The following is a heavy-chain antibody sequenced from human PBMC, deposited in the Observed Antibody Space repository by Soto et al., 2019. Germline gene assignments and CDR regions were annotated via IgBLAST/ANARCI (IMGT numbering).Heavy chain of an antibody. J-gene: IGHJ4*02. D-gene: IGHD1-26*01. CDR1: GFTFSNAW. V-gene: IGHV3-15*07. Sequence: EVQLVESGGGLVKPGGSLRLSCAASGFTFSNAWMNWVRQAPGKGLEWVGRIKSKTDGGTTDYAAPVKGRFTISRDDSKNTLYRKTNSLKTEDTAVYYCTTVGTPEWETRAVDYWGQGTLVTVSS. CDR2: IKSKTDGGTT. CDR3: TTVGTPEWETRAVDY.